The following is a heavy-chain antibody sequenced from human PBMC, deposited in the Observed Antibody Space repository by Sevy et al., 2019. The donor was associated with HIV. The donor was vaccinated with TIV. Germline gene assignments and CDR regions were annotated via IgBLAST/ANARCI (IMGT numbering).Heavy chain of an antibody. D-gene: IGHD3-22*01. CDR1: GFTVSSNY. CDR2: IYSGGST. J-gene: IGHJ4*02. V-gene: IGHV3-53*01. Sequence: GGSLRLSCAASGFTVSSNYMSWVRQAPGKGLEWVSVIYSGGSTYYADSVMGRFTISRDNSKNTLYLQMNSLRAEDTAVYYCAREDDSSGYYPHWGQGTLVTVSS. CDR3: AREDDSSGYYPH.